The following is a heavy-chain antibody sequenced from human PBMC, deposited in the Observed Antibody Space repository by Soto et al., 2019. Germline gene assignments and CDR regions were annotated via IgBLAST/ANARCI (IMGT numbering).Heavy chain of an antibody. Sequence: QLRESGPGQVSPSETLSLTCSVSGASIDDRGPHWRWLRRSPGRGLAWLGSVYHDGTNYYNPSLKSRVSVSVDAAQNEFSLRLASVTAADTAVYYCARDKGMSVVGFFRKDPYFGLDVWGPWTTVTVSS. V-gene: IGHV4-39*02. CDR1: GASIDDRGPH. D-gene: IGHD6-19*01. J-gene: IGHJ6*02. CDR2: VYHDGTN. CDR3: ARDKGMSVVGFFRKDPYFGLDV.